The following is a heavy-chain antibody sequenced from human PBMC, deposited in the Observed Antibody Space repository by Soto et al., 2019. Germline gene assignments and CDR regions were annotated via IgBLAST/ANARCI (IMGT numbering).Heavy chain of an antibody. CDR1: GFTFSSYG. CDR3: ASLRIAVAGPTDYYYYGMDV. J-gene: IGHJ6*02. CDR2: IWYDGSNK. D-gene: IGHD6-19*01. Sequence: GGSLRLSCAASGFTFSSYGMHWVRQAPGKGLEWVAVIWYDGSNKYYADSVKGRFTISRDNAKNTLYLQMNSLRAEDTAVYYCASLRIAVAGPTDYYYYGMDVWGQGTTVTVSS. V-gene: IGHV3-33*03.